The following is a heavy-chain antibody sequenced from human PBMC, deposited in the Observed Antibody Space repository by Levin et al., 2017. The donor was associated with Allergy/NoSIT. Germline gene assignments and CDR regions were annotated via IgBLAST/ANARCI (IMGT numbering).Heavy chain of an antibody. D-gene: IGHD4-17*01. Sequence: GESLKISCAASGFTVSSNYMSWVRQAPGKGLEWVSVIYSGGSTYYADSVKGRFTISRDNSKNTLYLQMNSLRAEDTAVYYCARGHYGPYYFDYWGQGTLVTVSS. V-gene: IGHV3-53*01. J-gene: IGHJ4*02. CDR3: ARGHYGPYYFDY. CDR2: IYSGGST. CDR1: GFTVSSNY.